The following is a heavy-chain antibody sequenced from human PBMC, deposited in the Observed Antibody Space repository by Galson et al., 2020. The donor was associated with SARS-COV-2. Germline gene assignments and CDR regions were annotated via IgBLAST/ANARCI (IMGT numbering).Heavy chain of an antibody. J-gene: IGHJ6*02. D-gene: IGHD4-17*01. CDR2: ISYDGSNK. CDR3: ARPLGHGDYYYGMDV. Sequence: TGGSLRLSCAASGFTFSSYAMHWVRQAPGKGLEWVAVISYDGSNKYYADSVKGRFTISRDNSKNTLYLQMNSLRAEDTAVYYCARPLGHGDYYYGMDVWGQGTTVTVSS. CDR1: GFTFSSYA. V-gene: IGHV3-30-3*01.